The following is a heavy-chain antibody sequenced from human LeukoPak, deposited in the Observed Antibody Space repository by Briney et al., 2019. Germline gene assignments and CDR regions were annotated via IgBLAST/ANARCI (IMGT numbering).Heavy chain of an antibody. Sequence: RASETLSLTCTVSGYSISSGYYWGWIRQPPGKGLEWIGSIYHSGSTYYNPSLKSRVTISVDTSKNQFSLKLSSVTAADTAVYYCARVPSAFIRDYAFDIWGQGTMVTVSS. D-gene: IGHD3-16*01. CDR2: IYHSGST. J-gene: IGHJ3*02. CDR1: GYSISSGYY. V-gene: IGHV4-38-2*02. CDR3: ARVPSAFIRDYAFDI.